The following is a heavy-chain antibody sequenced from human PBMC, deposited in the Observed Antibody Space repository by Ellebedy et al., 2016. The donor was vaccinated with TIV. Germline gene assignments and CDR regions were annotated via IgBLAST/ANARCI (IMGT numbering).Heavy chain of an antibody. D-gene: IGHD3-10*01. V-gene: IGHV4-34*01. CDR2: ISQRGST. CDR1: HSSFDAYY. J-gene: IGHJ4*02. Sequence: SETLSLXCASNHSSFDAYYWSWIRQSPGKGLEWIGEISQRGSTNYNPSLRSRVSLSIDPSKKQFSLKLRSVTAADTAVYYCARAGGADYWGQGTLVTVSS. CDR3: ARAGGADY.